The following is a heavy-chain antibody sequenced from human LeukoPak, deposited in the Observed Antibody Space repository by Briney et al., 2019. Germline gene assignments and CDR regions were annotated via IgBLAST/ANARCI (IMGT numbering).Heavy chain of an antibody. Sequence: ASVKVSCKASGYTFTPYYMNWVRQAPGQGLEWRGGINPNRGRTNYAHNYQGRVTLTRDPSISTAYMELTGLTSNDTGVYYCARTREYSSTWFFPPFDPWGQGTLVTVSS. CDR2: INPNRGRT. V-gene: IGHV1-2*02. D-gene: IGHD6-13*01. CDR3: ARTREYSSTWFFPPFDP. J-gene: IGHJ5*02. CDR1: GYTFTPYY.